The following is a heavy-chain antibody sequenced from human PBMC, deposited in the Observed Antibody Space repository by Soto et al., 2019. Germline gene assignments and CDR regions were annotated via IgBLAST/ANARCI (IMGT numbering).Heavy chain of an antibody. Sequence: GGSLRLSCAASGFTFSSYAMSWVRQAPGKGLEWVSAITGSGGSTYYADSVKGRFTISRDNSKNTLYLQMNSLRTEDTAVYYCARGGRGLAVAGFDYWGHGTLVTVSS. CDR2: ITGSGGST. J-gene: IGHJ4*01. V-gene: IGHV3-23*01. CDR3: ARGGRGLAVAGFDY. CDR1: GFTFSSYA. D-gene: IGHD6-19*01.